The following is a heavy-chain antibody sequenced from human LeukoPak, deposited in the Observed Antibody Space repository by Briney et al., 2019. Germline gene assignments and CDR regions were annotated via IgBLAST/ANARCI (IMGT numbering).Heavy chain of an antibody. Sequence: GGSLRLSCAASGFTFSSYAMSWVRQAPGKGLEWVSAISGSGGSTYYADSVKGRFTISRDNSKNTLCLQMNSLRAEDTAVYYCAKGPYDYVWGSYRPETYNWFDPWGQGTLVTVSS. CDR3: AKGPYDYVWGSYRPETYNWFDP. D-gene: IGHD3-16*02. CDR2: ISGSGGST. CDR1: GFTFSSYA. V-gene: IGHV3-23*01. J-gene: IGHJ5*02.